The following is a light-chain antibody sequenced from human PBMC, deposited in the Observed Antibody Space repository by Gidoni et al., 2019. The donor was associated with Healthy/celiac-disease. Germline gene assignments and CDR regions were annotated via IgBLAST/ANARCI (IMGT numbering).Light chain of an antibody. CDR3: QQYNSYSMYT. V-gene: IGKV1-5*01. CDR2: DAS. Sequence: DIQMTQSPSTLSASVGDRVTITCRASQIISSWLAWYQQKPGKAPKLLIYDASSLESGVPSRFSGSGSGTEFTLTISSLQPDDFATYYCQQYNSYSMYTFGQGTKLEIK. CDR1: QIISSW. J-gene: IGKJ2*01.